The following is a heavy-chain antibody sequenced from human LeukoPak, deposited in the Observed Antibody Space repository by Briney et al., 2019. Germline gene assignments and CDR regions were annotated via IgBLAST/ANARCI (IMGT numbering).Heavy chain of an antibody. CDR1: GGSISSDY. D-gene: IGHD3-3*01. J-gene: IGHJ5*02. CDR3: ARLLGWSGPINWFDP. Sequence: PSETLSLTCTVSGGSISSDYWSWIRQPPGXGLEYSGYVYYSGITNYNPSLKSRVTISVGTSRNHFSLKLTSVTAADTAVYYCARLLGWSGPINWFDPWGRGTLVTVSS. V-gene: IGHV4-59*08. CDR2: VYYSGIT.